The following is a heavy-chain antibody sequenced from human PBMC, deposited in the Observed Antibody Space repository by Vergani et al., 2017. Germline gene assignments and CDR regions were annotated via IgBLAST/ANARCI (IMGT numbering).Heavy chain of an antibody. J-gene: IGHJ6*02. CDR2: IIPILGIA. Sequence: QVQLVQSGAEVKKPGSSVKVSCKASGGTFSSYTISWVRQAPGQGLEWMGRIIPILGIANYAQKFQGRVTMTADKSTSTAYMELSSLRSEDTAVYYCAAADGVVVAGTGYYSYYVMDVWGQGTPVTVSS. CDR1: GGTFSSYT. D-gene: IGHD3-22*01. V-gene: IGHV1-69*02. CDR3: AAADGVVVAGTGYYSYYVMDV.